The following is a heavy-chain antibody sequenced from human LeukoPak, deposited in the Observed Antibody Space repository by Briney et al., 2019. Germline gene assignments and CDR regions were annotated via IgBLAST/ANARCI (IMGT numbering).Heavy chain of an antibody. CDR1: GFTFSDYG. J-gene: IGHJ6*02. Sequence: PGGSLRLSCAASGFTFSDYGMYWVRQAPGKGLEWVADIWFDGKNEHFADSVKGRFTISRDNSKNTMYLQINSLRAEDTAVYYCARDRHCANGVCHSPPGMDVWGQGTTVTVSS. CDR2: IWFDGKNE. V-gene: IGHV3-33*01. D-gene: IGHD2-8*01. CDR3: ARDRHCANGVCHSPPGMDV.